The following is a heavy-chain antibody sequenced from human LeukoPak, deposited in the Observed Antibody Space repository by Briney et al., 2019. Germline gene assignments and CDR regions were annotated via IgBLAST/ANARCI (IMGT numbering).Heavy chain of an antibody. J-gene: IGHJ5*02. CDR3: ARISPRRYYYDSSGFYSEVWFDP. CDR2: INHSGST. V-gene: IGHV4-34*01. D-gene: IGHD3-22*01. Sequence: PSETLSLTCAVYGGSFSGYYWSWIRQPPGKGLGWIGEINHSGSTNYNPSLKSRVTISVDTSKNQFSLKLSSVTAADTAVYYCARISPRRYYYDSSGFYSEVWFDPWGQGTLVTVSS. CDR1: GGSFSGYY.